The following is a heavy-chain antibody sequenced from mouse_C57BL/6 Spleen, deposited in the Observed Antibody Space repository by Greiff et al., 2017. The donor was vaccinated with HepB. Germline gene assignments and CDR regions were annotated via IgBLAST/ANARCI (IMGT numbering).Heavy chain of an antibody. D-gene: IGHD1-1*01. V-gene: IGHV7-3*01. J-gene: IGHJ4*01. CDR2: IRNKANGYTT. Sequence: EVKLVESGGGLVQPGGSLSLSCAASGFTFTDYYMSWVRQPPGKALEWLGFIRNKANGYTTEYSASVKGRFTISRDNSQSILYLQMNALRAEDSATYYCARYNYGSSSYAMDYWGQGTSVTVSS. CDR1: GFTFTDYY. CDR3: ARYNYGSSSYAMDY.